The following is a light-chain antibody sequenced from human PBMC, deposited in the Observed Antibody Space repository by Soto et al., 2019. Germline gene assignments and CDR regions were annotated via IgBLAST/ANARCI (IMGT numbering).Light chain of an antibody. V-gene: IGKV3-20*01. CDR1: QSVSSIY. CDR2: GAS. CDR3: QQYGSSRWT. Sequence: EIVLTQSPGTLSLSPGERATLSCRASQSVSSIYLAWYQQKPGQAPRLLIYGASNRATGIPDRFRGSGSGTDFILTITRLEPEDFAVYYCQQYGSSRWTVGQGTKVDIK. J-gene: IGKJ1*01.